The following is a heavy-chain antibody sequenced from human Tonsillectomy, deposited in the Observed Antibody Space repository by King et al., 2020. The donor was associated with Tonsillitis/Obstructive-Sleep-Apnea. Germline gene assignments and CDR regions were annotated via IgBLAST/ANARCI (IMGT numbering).Heavy chain of an antibody. D-gene: IGHD6-19*01. CDR1: GGIFSSYA. Sequence: QLVQYGAEVKKPGSSVKVSCKASGGIFSSYAISWVRQAPGQGLEWMGGIIPIFGTANYAQKFQGRITITADESTSTAYMELSSLRSEDTAVYYCARVTGIAVPDEGAFDIWGQGTMVTVSS. V-gene: IGHV1-69*12. CDR3: ARVTGIAVPDEGAFDI. CDR2: IIPIFGTA. J-gene: IGHJ3*02.